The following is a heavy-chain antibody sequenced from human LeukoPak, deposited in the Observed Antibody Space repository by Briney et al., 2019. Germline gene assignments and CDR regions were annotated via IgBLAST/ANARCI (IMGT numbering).Heavy chain of an antibody. V-gene: IGHV4-39*01. CDR1: GGSISSSTYY. D-gene: IGHD5-24*01. CDR2: IYYSGST. Sequence: SETLSLTCTVSGGSISSSTYYWGWIRQPPGKGLELIGTIYYSGSTYYNPSLKSRVTISVDTSKNQFSLKLSSVTAADTAVYYCASFRDGYNSTVYDYRGQGTLVTVSS. J-gene: IGHJ4*02. CDR3: ASFRDGYNSTVYDY.